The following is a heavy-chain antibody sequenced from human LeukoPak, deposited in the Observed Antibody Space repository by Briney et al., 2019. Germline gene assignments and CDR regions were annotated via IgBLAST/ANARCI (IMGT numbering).Heavy chain of an antibody. CDR1: GYSFASYW. D-gene: IGHD3-10*01. CDR2: IDPDDSDT. Sequence: GESLKISCKGSGYSFASYWIGWVRQMPGKGLEWMGIIDPDDSDTRYSPSFEGQVTISADKSFSTAYLQWSSPKASDTAMYYCARQTSMGRSGDYWGQGTLVTVSS. CDR3: ARQTSMGRSGDY. V-gene: IGHV5-51*01. J-gene: IGHJ4*02.